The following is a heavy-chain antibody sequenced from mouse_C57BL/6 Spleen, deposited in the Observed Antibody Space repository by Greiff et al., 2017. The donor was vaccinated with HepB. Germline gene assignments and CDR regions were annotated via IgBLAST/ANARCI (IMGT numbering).Heavy chain of an antibody. J-gene: IGHJ1*03. D-gene: IGHD5-5*01. CDR3: AREGTTYHYWYFDV. CDR1: GFTFSSYA. V-gene: IGHV5-4*01. Sequence: EVKLVESGGGLVKPGGSLKLSCAASGFTFSSYAMSWVRQTPEKRLEWVATISDGGSYTYYPDNVKGRFTISRDNAKNNLYLQMSHLKSEDTAMYYCAREGTTYHYWYFDVWGTGTTVTVSS. CDR2: ISDGGSYT.